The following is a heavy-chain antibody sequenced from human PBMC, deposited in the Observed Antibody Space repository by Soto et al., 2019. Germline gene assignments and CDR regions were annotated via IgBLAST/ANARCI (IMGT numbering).Heavy chain of an antibody. CDR2: ISAYNGNT. V-gene: IGHV1-18*04. J-gene: IGHJ5*02. D-gene: IGHD3-22*01. CDR1: GYTFTSYG. Sequence: ASVKVSCKASGYTFTSYGISWVRQAPGQGLEWMGWISAYNGNTNYAQKLQGRVTMTTDTSTSTAYMELGSLRSDDTAVYYCARDQYDSSGYYPGNWFDPWGQGTLVTVSS. CDR3: ARDQYDSSGYYPGNWFDP.